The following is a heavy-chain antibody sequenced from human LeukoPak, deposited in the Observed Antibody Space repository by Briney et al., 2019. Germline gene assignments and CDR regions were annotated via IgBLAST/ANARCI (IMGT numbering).Heavy chain of an antibody. CDR2: IYTGDVT. D-gene: IGHD3-22*01. V-gene: IGHV3-53*01. Sequence: GGSLRLSCAVSGFRVSSNHMTWVRQAPGKGLEWVSLIYTGDVTYYADSVKGRFTISTDNSKNILYLQMDSLTAEDTSLYYCARERDYDTYIDYWGQGTLVTVSS. CDR3: ARERDYDTYIDY. CDR1: GFRVSSNH. J-gene: IGHJ4*02.